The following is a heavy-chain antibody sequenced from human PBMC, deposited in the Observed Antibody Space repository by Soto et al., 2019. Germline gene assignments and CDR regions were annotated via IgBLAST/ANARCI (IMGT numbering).Heavy chain of an antibody. V-gene: IGHV5-51*01. Sequence: GESLKISCKGSGYSFTSYWIGWVRQMPGKGLEWMGIIYPGDSDTRYSPSFQGQVTISADKSISTADLQWSSLKASDTAMYYCASGLWEYYYGSGSYVDYWGQGTLVTVSS. CDR3: ASGLWEYYYGSGSYVDY. D-gene: IGHD3-10*01. CDR1: GYSFTSYW. CDR2: IYPGDSDT. J-gene: IGHJ4*02.